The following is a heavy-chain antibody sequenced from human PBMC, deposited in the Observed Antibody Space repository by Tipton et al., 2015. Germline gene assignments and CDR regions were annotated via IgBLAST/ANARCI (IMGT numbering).Heavy chain of an antibody. J-gene: IGHJ4*02. V-gene: IGHV4-31*03. D-gene: IGHD2-2*01. CDR2: IHYSGST. Sequence: TLSLTCTVSGGSISSGGYYWSWIRQHPGKGLEWMGNIHYSGSTYYNPSLKSRVIILVDTPKNQFSLKLNSVTAADTAVYYCASGTSSLLDYWGQGTRVTVSS. CDR3: ASGTSSLLDY. CDR1: GGSISSGGYY.